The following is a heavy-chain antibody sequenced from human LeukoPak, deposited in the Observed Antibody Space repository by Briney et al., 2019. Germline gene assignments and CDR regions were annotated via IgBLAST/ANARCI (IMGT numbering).Heavy chain of an antibody. CDR2: INPNSGDT. CDR3: ARVRYRLAETYIDY. D-gene: IGHD3-16*01. Sequence: GGSLRLSCAASGYIFTGYYMHWVRQAPGQGLEWMGWINPNSGDTNYAQKFQGRVTMTRDTSISTAYMELSRLRSDDTAVYYCARVRYRLAETYIDYWGQGTLVTVSS. J-gene: IGHJ4*02. CDR1: GYIFTGYY. V-gene: IGHV1-2*02.